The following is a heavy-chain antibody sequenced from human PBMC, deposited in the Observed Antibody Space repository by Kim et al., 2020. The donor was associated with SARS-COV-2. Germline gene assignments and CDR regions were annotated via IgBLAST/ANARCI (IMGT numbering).Heavy chain of an antibody. V-gene: IGHV4-59*01. D-gene: IGHD3-9*01. Sequence: SETLSLTCTVSGGSISSYYWSWIRQPPGKGLEWIGYIYYSGSTNYNPSLKSRVTISVDTSKNQFSLKLSSVTAADTAVYYCARDPGGYFDWLLGPYGGF. CDR2: IYYSGST. CDR3: ARDPGGYFDWLLGPYGGF. J-gene: IGHJ5*01. CDR1: GGSISSYY.